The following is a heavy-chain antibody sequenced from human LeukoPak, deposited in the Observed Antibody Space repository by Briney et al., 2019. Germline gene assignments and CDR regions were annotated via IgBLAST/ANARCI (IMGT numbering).Heavy chain of an antibody. CDR1: GFTFSIYW. Sequence: GGSLRLSCAISGFTFSIYWMNWVRQAPGKGLEWVANIKQDGVDKYYVDSVKGRFTISRDNAKRSLYLQMNSLRAEDTAVYYCARDLYSYGANQDDYWGQGTLVTVSS. D-gene: IGHD5-18*01. CDR2: IKQDGVDK. V-gene: IGHV3-7*01. CDR3: ARDLYSYGANQDDY. J-gene: IGHJ4*02.